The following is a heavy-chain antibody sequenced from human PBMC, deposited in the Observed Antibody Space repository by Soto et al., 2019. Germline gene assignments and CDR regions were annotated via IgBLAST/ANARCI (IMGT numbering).Heavy chain of an antibody. D-gene: IGHD3-22*01. CDR1: ACNFADYA. Sequence: GGSLRLSCTASACNFADYAMYWVRQVPGKGLEWVGFIRAKAHGGTTDYAASVKGRFTISRDDSKSIACLQMNSLKTEDTALYYCTRAYDSSPLDYWGQGTRVTVSS. CDR3: TRAYDSSPLDY. V-gene: IGHV3-49*04. J-gene: IGHJ4*02. CDR2: IRAKAHGGTT.